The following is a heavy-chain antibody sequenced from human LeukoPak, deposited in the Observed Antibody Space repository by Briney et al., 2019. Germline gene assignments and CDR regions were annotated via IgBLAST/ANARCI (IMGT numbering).Heavy chain of an antibody. CDR3: ARGYYYDSSGPSGAFDI. Sequence: PSETLSLTCAVSGGSISSGGYSWSWIRQPPGKGLEWIGYIYHSGSTYYNPSLKSRVTISVDRSKNQFSLKLSSVTAADTAVYYCARGYYYDSSGPSGAFDIWGQGTMVTVSS. V-gene: IGHV4-30-2*01. CDR1: GGSISSGGYS. CDR2: IYHSGST. J-gene: IGHJ3*02. D-gene: IGHD3-22*01.